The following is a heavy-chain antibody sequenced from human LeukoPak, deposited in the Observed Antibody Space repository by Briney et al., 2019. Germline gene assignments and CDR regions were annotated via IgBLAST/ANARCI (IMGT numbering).Heavy chain of an antibody. Sequence: SETLSLTCTVSGGSVGGAGYYWSWIRQPPGGGLEWIGYIYYIRNTNYNPSLKSRVTMSLDPSKNQFSLKLNSVTAADTAVYYCARTQSQSGSYHYYFGYWGQGTLVTVSS. J-gene: IGHJ4*02. V-gene: IGHV4-61*08. CDR1: GGSVGGAGYY. CDR3: ARTQSQSGSYHYYFGY. CDR2: IYYIRNT. D-gene: IGHD1-26*01.